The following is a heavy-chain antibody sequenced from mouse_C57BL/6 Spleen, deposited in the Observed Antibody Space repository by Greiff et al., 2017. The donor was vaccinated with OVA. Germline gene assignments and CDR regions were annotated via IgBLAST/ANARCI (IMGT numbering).Heavy chain of an antibody. CDR2: INPNNGGT. CDR3: ARGKYGSSYPYAMDY. CDR1: GYTFTDYN. J-gene: IGHJ4*01. D-gene: IGHD1-1*01. Sequence: VQLQQSGPELVKPGASVKIPCKASGYTFTDYNMDWVKQSHGKSLEWIGDINPNNGGTIYNQKFKGKATLTVDKSSSTAYMELRSLTSEDTAVYYCARGKYGSSYPYAMDYWGQGTSVTVSS. V-gene: IGHV1-18*01.